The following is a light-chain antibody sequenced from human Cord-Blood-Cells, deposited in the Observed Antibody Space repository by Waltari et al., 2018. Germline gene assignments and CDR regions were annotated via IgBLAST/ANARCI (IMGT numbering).Light chain of an antibody. CDR1: SGYSNYK. Sequence: QPVLTQPPSASASLGASVTLTCTLSSGYSNYKVDWYQQRPGQGPRFVIRVGTGWIVGSKGDGIHDRFSVLGSGLNRYLTIKNIQEEDESDYHCGADHGSGSNFVYVFGTGTKVTVL. CDR2: VGTGWIVG. CDR3: GADHGSGSNFVYV. V-gene: IGLV9-49*01. J-gene: IGLJ1*01.